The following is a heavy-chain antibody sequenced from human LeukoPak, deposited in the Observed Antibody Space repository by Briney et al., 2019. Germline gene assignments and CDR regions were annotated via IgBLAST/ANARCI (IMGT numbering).Heavy chain of an antibody. CDR3: ARGRITMVRGIYNWFDP. Sequence: ASVKVSCKASGYTFTGYYMHWVRQAPGQGLEWMGWINPNSGGTNYAQKFQGRVTMTRDTSISTAYMELSSLRSEDTAVYYCARGRITMVRGIYNWFDPWGQGTLVTVSS. J-gene: IGHJ5*02. D-gene: IGHD3-10*01. CDR2: INPNSGGT. V-gene: IGHV1-2*02. CDR1: GYTFTGYY.